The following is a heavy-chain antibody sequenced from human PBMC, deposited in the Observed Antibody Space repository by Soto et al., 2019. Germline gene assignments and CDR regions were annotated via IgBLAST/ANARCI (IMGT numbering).Heavy chain of an antibody. D-gene: IGHD3-3*02. CDR2: ISGSGGST. J-gene: IGHJ6*02. CDR1: GFTFSSYA. Sequence: PGGSLRLSCAASGFTFSSYAMTWVRQAPGKGLEWVSAISGSGGSTYYADSVKGRFTISRDNSKNTLYLQMNSLRAEDTAVYYCAKVISSPDDPRYYGMEVWGQGTTVTVSS. V-gene: IGHV3-23*01. CDR3: AKVISSPDDPRYYGMEV.